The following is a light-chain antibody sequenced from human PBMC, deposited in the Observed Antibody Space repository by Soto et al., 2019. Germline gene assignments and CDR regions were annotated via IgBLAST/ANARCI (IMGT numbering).Light chain of an antibody. Sequence: QSALTQPASVSGSPGQSITISCIGSSSDVGGYNYVSWYQHHPGRVPKPMIFEVSDRPSGVSSRFSGSKSGNTAYLTISGLQAEDEADYYCSSYTSSRAYVFGIGTKLTVL. CDR2: EVS. J-gene: IGLJ1*01. CDR3: SSYTSSRAYV. V-gene: IGLV2-14*01. CDR1: SSDVGGYNY.